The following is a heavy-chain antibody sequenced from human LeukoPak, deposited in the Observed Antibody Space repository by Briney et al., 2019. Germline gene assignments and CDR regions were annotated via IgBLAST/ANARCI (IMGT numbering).Heavy chain of an antibody. CDR2: ISSSSSTI. D-gene: IGHD6-19*01. Sequence: GGSLRLSCAASGFTFSSYSMNWVRQAPGKGLEWVSYISSSSSTIYYADSVKGRFTISRDNAKNTLYLQMNSLRAEDTAVYYCAKDRAQWLVRWFDYWGQGTLVTVSS. J-gene: IGHJ4*02. V-gene: IGHV3-48*04. CDR3: AKDRAQWLVRWFDY. CDR1: GFTFSSYS.